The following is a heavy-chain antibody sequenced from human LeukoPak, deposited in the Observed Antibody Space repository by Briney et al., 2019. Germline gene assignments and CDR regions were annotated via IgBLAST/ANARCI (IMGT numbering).Heavy chain of an antibody. CDR1: GYTFTSYG. CDR2: ISAYNGNT. V-gene: IGHV1-18*01. D-gene: IGHD3-22*01. CDR3: ARAYYDSSAPDY. Sequence: ASVTVSCMASGYTFTSYGISWVRQAPGQGLEGMGWISAYNGNTNYAQKLQGRVTMTTDTSTSTDYMELRSLRSGDTAVYYCARAYYDSSAPDYWGQGTLVTVSS. J-gene: IGHJ4*02.